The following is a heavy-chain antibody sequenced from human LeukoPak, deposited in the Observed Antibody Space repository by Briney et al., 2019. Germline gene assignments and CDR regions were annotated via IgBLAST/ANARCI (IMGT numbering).Heavy chain of an antibody. CDR1: GYTFTCYY. CDR3: ARGPPYYYYGMDV. Sequence: ASVKVSCKASGYTFTCYYMHWVRQAPGQGLEWMGGIIPIFGTANYAQKLQGRVTITADKSTSTAYMELSSLRSEDTAVYYCARGPPYYYYGMDVWGKGTTVTVSS. V-gene: IGHV1-69*06. CDR2: IIPIFGTA. J-gene: IGHJ6*04.